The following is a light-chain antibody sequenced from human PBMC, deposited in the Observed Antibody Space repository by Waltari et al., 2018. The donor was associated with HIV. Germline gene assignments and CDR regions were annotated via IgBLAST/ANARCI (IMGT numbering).Light chain of an antibody. V-gene: IGLV4-69*01. CDR3: QTWGTGGV. CDR1: SAHSSYA. CDR2: LNSDGSH. Sequence: QVVLTQSPSASAPLGTSVKLTCTLNSAHSSYAIACPQQQPEKGPRYLMKLNSDGSHSKGDGIPDRFSGSSSGSKRYLSISSLQSEDEADYYCQTWGTGGVFGGGTKLTVL. J-gene: IGLJ3*02.